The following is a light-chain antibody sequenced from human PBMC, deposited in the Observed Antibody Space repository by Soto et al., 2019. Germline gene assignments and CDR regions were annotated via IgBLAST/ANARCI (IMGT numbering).Light chain of an antibody. CDR3: QQRSNWPST. Sequence: EIVLTQSPVTLSLSPGERATLSCRASQSVSTYLAWYQQKPGQAPRLLIYDAFKRATGIPARFSGSGSGTDFTLTISSLEPEDFAVYYCQQRSNWPSTFGGGTKVESK. V-gene: IGKV3-11*01. CDR1: QSVSTY. J-gene: IGKJ4*01. CDR2: DAF.